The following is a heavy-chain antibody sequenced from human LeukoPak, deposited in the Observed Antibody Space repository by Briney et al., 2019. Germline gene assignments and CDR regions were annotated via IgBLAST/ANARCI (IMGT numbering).Heavy chain of an antibody. D-gene: IGHD6-19*01. CDR1: GFSFSSYW. J-gene: IGHJ4*02. V-gene: IGHV3-74*01. CDR2: VNNDGSST. CDR3: ARSSYPYYFDY. Sequence: GGSLRLSCGASGFSFSSYWMHWVRQAPGKGLMWVSRVNNDGSSTTYADSVEGRFTISRDNARNTLYLQMNSLRAEDMAVYYCARSSYPYYFDYWGQGTLVTVSS.